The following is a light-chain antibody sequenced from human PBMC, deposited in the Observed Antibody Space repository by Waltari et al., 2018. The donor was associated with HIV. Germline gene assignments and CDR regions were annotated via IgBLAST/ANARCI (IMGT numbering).Light chain of an antibody. Sequence: ETVLTQSPGTLSLSPGERATLSCMASQSISTSYLAWYQQKRGQAPRLLISGISSRATGIPDRFSGSGSGTDFTLTISRLEPEESAVYFCQQYGNSWTFGQGTKVEIK. J-gene: IGKJ1*01. CDR1: QSISTSY. CDR2: GIS. CDR3: QQYGNSWT. V-gene: IGKV3-20*01.